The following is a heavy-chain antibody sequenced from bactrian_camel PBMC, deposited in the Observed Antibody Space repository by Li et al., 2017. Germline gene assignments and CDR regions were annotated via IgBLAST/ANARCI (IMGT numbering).Heavy chain of an antibody. V-gene: IGHV3S54*01. CDR1: GYLSTNC. Sequence: VQLVESGGGSVQAGGSLTLSCVASGYLSTNCMGWFRQAPGQVREGVAGIGTGAGGGSTFYADSARGRFTISKDSAKNTLYLQKNSLKPEDTAMYHCAALWDMTAAQALHAMNLVPDFGSRGQGTQVTVS. D-gene: IGHD3*01. CDR2: IGTGAGGGST. CDR3: AALWDMTAAQALHAMNLVPDFGS. J-gene: IGHJ6*01.